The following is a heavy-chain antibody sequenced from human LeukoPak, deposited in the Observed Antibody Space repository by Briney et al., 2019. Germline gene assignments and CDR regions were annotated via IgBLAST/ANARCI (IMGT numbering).Heavy chain of an antibody. V-gene: IGHV1-18*01. J-gene: IGHJ4*02. Sequence: ASVKVSCKASGCTFTSYGISWVRQAPGQGLEWMGWISAYNGNTNYAQKLQGRVTMTTDTSTSTAYMELRSLRSDDTAVYYCARAPGRITIFGVVIWALDYWGQGTLVTVSS. D-gene: IGHD3-3*01. CDR1: GCTFTSYG. CDR2: ISAYNGNT. CDR3: ARAPGRITIFGVVIWALDY.